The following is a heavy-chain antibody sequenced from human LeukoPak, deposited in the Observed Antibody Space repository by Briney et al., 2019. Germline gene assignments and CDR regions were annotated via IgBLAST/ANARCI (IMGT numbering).Heavy chain of an antibody. J-gene: IGHJ4*02. CDR1: GSSFSSYT. CDR2: ISSSSGAI. D-gene: IGHD1-1*01. Sequence: GGSLRLSCTASGSSFSSYTMNWVRQAPGKGLEWVSYISSSSGAIYYADSVKGRFTISRDNAESSLYLQMNSLRAEDTAVYYCARDRYLGLDYWGQGTLVTVSS. CDR3: ARDRYLGLDY. V-gene: IGHV3-48*01.